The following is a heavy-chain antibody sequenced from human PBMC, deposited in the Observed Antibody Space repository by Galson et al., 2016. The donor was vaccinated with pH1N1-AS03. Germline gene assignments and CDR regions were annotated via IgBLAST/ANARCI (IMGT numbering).Heavy chain of an antibody. CDR1: GFTFSNYA. J-gene: IGHJ4*02. CDR2: ISGSGDST. CDR3: AQADCSSSSCYRCNY. Sequence: SLRLSCAASGFTFSNYAMNWVRQAPGKGLEWVSIISGSGDSTKYADSVKGRLTISRDNSKNTLYLQMNSLRADDTDVYYCAQADCSSSSCYRCNYWGQGTLVTVSS. V-gene: IGHV3-23*01. D-gene: IGHD2-2*01.